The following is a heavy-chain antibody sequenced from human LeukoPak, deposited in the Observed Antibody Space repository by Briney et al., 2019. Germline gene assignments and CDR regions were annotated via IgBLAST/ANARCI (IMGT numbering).Heavy chain of an antibody. CDR1: GGSISSYY. Sequence: SETLSLTCTVSGGSISSYYWSWIRQPPGKGLEWIGYIYYSGSTNYNPSLKSRVTISVDTSKNQFSLKLSSVTAADPAVYYCASFRVVPAAGLGHFDYWGQGTLVTVSS. CDR2: IYYSGST. CDR3: ASFRVVPAAGLGHFDY. V-gene: IGHV4-59*01. J-gene: IGHJ4*02. D-gene: IGHD2-2*01.